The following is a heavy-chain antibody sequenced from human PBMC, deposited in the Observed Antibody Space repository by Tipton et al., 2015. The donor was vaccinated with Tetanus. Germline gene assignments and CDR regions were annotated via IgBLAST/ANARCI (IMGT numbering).Heavy chain of an antibody. D-gene: IGHD1-1*01. Sequence: GLVKPSETLSLTCTVSGGSVSGSSHYWSWIRQPPGKPLEWVGYIYHSGSTNYNPSLKSRVTISFGTSKNQFSLNLESVTAADTAVYYCARANNDNSKKGPFDSWGQGTLVIVSS. CDR3: ARANNDNSKKGPFDS. J-gene: IGHJ4*02. CDR1: GGSVSGSSHY. V-gene: IGHV4-61*01. CDR2: IYHSGST.